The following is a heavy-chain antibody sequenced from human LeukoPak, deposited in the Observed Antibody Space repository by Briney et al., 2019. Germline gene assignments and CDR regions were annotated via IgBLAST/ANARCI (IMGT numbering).Heavy chain of an antibody. J-gene: IGHJ4*02. CDR1: GFTPSSYW. D-gene: IGHD1-26*01. V-gene: IGHV3-7*01. CDR3: ARDRAGGGSRTSYFDY. Sequence: GGSLRLSCAASGFTPSSYWMSWVRQAPGKGLEWVANIKQDGSEKYYVDSVKGRFTISRDNAKNSLYLQMNSLRAEDTAVYYCARDRAGGGSRTSYFDYWGQGTLVTVSS. CDR2: IKQDGSEK.